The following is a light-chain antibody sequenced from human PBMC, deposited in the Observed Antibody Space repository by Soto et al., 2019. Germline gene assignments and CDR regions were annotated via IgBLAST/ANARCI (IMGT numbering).Light chain of an antibody. Sequence: EIVMTQSPATLSLAPGERVTLSCRASESVSTNLAWYQQKAGQAPRLLIYGASTRATGIPARFSGSGSGTEFTLTISSLQSEDFAVYYGQQYNNWPPFTFGQGTRLEI. CDR2: GAS. CDR1: ESVSTN. CDR3: QQYNNWPPFT. J-gene: IGKJ5*01. V-gene: IGKV3-15*01.